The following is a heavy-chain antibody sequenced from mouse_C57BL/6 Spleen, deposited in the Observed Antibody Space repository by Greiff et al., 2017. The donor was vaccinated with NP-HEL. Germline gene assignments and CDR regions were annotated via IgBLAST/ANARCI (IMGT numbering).Heavy chain of an antibody. CDR2: IYPSSGNT. D-gene: IGHD1-1*01. V-gene: IGHV1-81*01. Sequence: VQLQESGAELARPGASVKLSCKASGYTFTSYGISWVKQRTGQGLEWIGDIYPSSGNTYYNEKFKGKATLTADKSSSTAYMELRSLTSEDSAVYFCARALVSTVRASDYWGQGTTLTVSS. J-gene: IGHJ2*01. CDR1: GYTFTSYG. CDR3: ARALVSTVRASDY.